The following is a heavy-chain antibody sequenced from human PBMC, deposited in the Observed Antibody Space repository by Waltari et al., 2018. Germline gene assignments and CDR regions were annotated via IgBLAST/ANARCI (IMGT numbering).Heavy chain of an antibody. D-gene: IGHD3-22*01. Sequence: QVQLVQSAAEVKKPGASVRVSCKASGYTFINYDINWVRQAPGQGLEWRGWLNPKLAMRGYAQKFQGRVSMTSDASSRTAYMELSGLTPDDTAVYYCARDYDTSTLYVENAFDVWGQGTVVTVSS. J-gene: IGHJ3*01. CDR3: ARDYDTSTLYVENAFDV. CDR2: LNPKLAMR. V-gene: IGHV1-8*02. CDR1: GYTFINYD.